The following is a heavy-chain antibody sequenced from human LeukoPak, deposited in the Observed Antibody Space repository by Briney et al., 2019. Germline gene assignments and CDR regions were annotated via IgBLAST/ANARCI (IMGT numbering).Heavy chain of an antibody. D-gene: IGHD2-2*01. CDR3: ASYPRYSSTPPFDY. Sequence: AXXXXSCKASGYTFTGYYMHWVRQAPGQGLEGMGWINPNTGETNSAQKFQGRVTMTRDTTINTAYMQLTRLTSDDTAVYYCASYPRYSSTPPFDYWGQGTLVTVSS. CDR1: GYTFTGYY. J-gene: IGHJ4*02. CDR2: INPNTGET. V-gene: IGHV1-2*02.